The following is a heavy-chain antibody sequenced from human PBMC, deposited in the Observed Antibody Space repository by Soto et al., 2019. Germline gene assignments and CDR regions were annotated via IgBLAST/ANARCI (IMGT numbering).Heavy chain of an antibody. CDR3: ASRPSAIKYYAVFDY. V-gene: IGHV3-7*03. J-gene: IGHJ4*02. CDR1: GFTFSDYW. CDR2: IKQDGSET. D-gene: IGHD3-3*01. Sequence: EVRLVESGGGLVQPGGSLRLPCAASGFTFSDYWMTWVRQAPGKGLEWVANIKQDGSETDYVDSVKGRFTISRDNARNSLYLQMNSLGADDTAVYYCASRPSAIKYYAVFDYWGQGTLVTVSS.